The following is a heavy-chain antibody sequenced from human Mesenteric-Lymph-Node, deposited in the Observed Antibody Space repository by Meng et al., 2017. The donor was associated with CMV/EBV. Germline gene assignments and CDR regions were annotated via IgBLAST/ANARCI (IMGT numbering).Heavy chain of an antibody. CDR2: INPFNGNT. D-gene: IGHD5-12*01. J-gene: IGHJ4*02. V-gene: IGHV1-3*01. CDR3: TRGGNTAYAHFDY. CDR1: GYTVTDYP. Sequence: KASGYTVTDYPLHWVRQAPGQRLEWMGWINPFNGNTKHSQKFQGRVTITRDTSANTAYMELSSLRSEDTAIYYCTRGGNTAYAHFDYWGQGTLVTVSS.